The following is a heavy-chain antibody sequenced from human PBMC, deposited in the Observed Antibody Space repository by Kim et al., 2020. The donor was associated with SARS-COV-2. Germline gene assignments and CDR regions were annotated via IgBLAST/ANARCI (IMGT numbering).Heavy chain of an antibody. CDR1: GGSFSGYF. J-gene: IGHJ6*02. Sequence: SETLSLTCDVYGGSFSGYFWTWIRQPPGKGLEWIGEITHSGSTNYTPSLKSRVTISVDTSKNQFSLMLSSVTAADTAVYYCARGKVAGPYGMDVWGQGTTVTVSS. V-gene: IGHV4-34*01. CDR3: ARGKVAGPYGMDV. D-gene: IGHD6-19*01. CDR2: ITHSGST.